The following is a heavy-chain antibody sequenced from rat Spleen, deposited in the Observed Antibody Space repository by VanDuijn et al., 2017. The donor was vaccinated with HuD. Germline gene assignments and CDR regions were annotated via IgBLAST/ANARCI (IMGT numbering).Heavy chain of an antibody. CDR1: GFTFSNYW. D-gene: IGHD1-4*01. CDR3: RRATTYGYTFDY. V-gene: IGHV5-31*01. CDR2: IINTGYSM. J-gene: IGHJ2*01. Sequence: VQLVESGGGLVQPGRSLNISCVDSGFTFSNYWMTVNRQTPGRGLEWVAAIINTGYSMYYPDSVRGRVTVTRDNAKGTLYLKMNSLTSEDTATYYCRRATTYGYTFDYWGQGVMVTVSS.